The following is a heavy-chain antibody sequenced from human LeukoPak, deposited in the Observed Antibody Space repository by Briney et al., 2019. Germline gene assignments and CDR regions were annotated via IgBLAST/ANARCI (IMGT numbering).Heavy chain of an antibody. V-gene: IGHV1-2*02. Sequence: ASVKVSCKASGYSITNYAILWVRQAPGQGLEWMGWINPNSGGTNYAQKFQGRVTVTRDTSISTAYMDLSRLRSDDTAVYFCARGDVSRSLDYWGQGTLVTVSS. D-gene: IGHD3-16*01. CDR1: GYSITNYA. CDR3: ARGDVSRSLDY. J-gene: IGHJ4*02. CDR2: INPNSGGT.